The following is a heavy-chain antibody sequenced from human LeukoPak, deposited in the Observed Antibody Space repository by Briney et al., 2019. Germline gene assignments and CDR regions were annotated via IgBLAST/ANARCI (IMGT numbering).Heavy chain of an antibody. CDR3: ARVTIFGVGYYGMDV. V-gene: IGHV3-64*01. CDR1: GFTFSSYA. J-gene: IGHJ6*02. CDR2: ISSNGGST. D-gene: IGHD3-3*01. Sequence: GGSLRLSCAASGFTFSSYAMRWVCQAPGKGLEYVSAISSNGGSTYYANSVKGRFTISRDNSKNTLYLQMGSLRAEDMAVYYCARVTIFGVGYYGMDVWGQGTTVTVSS.